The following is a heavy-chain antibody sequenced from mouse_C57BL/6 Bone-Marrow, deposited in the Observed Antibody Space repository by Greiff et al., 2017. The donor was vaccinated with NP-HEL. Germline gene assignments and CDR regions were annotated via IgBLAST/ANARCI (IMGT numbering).Heavy chain of an antibody. CDR3: ARKNYYGSSYGYAMDY. V-gene: IGHV2-2*01. J-gene: IGHJ4*01. CDR2: IWSGGST. Sequence: VKLMESGPGLVQPSQSLSITCTVSGFSLTSYGVHWVRQSPGKGLEWLGVIWSGGSTDYNAAFISRLSISKDNSKSQVFFKMNSLQADDTAIYYCARKNYYGSSYGYAMDYWGQGTSVTVSS. CDR1: GFSLTSYG. D-gene: IGHD1-1*01.